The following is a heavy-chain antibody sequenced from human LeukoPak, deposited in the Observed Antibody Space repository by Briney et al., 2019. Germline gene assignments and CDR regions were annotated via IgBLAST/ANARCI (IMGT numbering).Heavy chain of an antibody. CDR2: IYHSGST. CDR3: ARVTGYMTEGYFDY. CDR1: GGSISSYY. J-gene: IGHJ4*02. V-gene: IGHV4-59*12. Sequence: SETLSLTCTVSGGSISSYYWSWIRQPPGKGLEWIGEIYHSGSTNYNPSLKSRVTISVDKSKNQFSLKLTSVTAADTAVYYCARVTGYMTEGYFDYWGQGTLITVSS. D-gene: IGHD6-13*01.